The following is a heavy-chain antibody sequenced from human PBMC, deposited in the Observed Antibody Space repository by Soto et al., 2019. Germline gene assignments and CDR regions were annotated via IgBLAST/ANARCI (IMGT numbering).Heavy chain of an antibody. CDR2: INHSGST. Sequence: PSETLSLTCAVYGGSFSGYYWSWIRQPPGKGLEWIGEINHSGSTNYNPSLKSRVTISVDTSKNQFSLKLSSVTAADTAVYYCAISMVTAPRFRRYFDYWGQGTLVTVSS. V-gene: IGHV4-34*01. CDR1: GGSFSGYY. CDR3: AISMVTAPRFRRYFDY. J-gene: IGHJ4*02. D-gene: IGHD2-21*02.